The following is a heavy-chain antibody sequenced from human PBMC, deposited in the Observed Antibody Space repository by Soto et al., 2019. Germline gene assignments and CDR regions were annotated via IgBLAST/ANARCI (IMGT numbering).Heavy chain of an antibody. D-gene: IGHD3-9*01. V-gene: IGHV1-18*01. J-gene: IGHJ4*02. Sequence: ASAKVSCKASGYTFTSYGISWVRQAPGQGLEWMGWISAYNGNTNYAQKLQGRVTMTTDTSTSTAYMELRSLRSDDTAVYYCARDVGYDILTAHLDYWGQGTLVTVSS. CDR2: ISAYNGNT. CDR1: GYTFTSYG. CDR3: ARDVGYDILTAHLDY.